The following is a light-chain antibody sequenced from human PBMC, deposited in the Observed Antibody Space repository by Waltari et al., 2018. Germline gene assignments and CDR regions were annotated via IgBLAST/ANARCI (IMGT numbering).Light chain of an antibody. CDR2: GNS. CDR1: SPNIGAGYD. V-gene: IGLV1-40*01. CDR3: QSYDSSLSALYV. J-gene: IGLJ1*01. Sequence: QSVLTQPPSVSGAPGQRVTISCPGSSPNIGAGYDVHWYQQLPGTAPKLLIYGNSNRPSGVPDRFSGSKSGTSASLAITGLQAEDEADYYCQSYDSSLSALYVFGTGTKVTVL.